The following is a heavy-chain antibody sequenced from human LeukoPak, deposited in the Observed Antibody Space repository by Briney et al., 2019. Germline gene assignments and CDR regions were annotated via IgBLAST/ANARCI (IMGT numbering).Heavy chain of an antibody. CDR3: ARGGRKLELRGYYYYYMDV. J-gene: IGHJ6*03. CDR1: GFTFSSYS. D-gene: IGHD1-7*01. CDR2: ISSSSSTI. Sequence: GGSLRLSCAASGFTFSSYSMNWVRQAPGKGLEWVSYISSSSSTIYYADSVKGRFTISRDNAKNSLYLQMNSLRAEDTAVYYCARGGRKLELRGYYYYYMDVWGKGTTVTVSS. V-gene: IGHV3-48*01.